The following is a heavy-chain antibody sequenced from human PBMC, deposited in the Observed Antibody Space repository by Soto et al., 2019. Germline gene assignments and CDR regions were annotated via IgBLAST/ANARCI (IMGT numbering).Heavy chain of an antibody. D-gene: IGHD3-22*01. J-gene: IGHJ3*02. V-gene: IGHV6-1*01. CDR1: GDSVSTNSAV. Sequence: QVQLQQSGPGLVKPSQTLSLTCAISGDSVSTNSAVWNWIRQSPSRGLEWLGRAYYRSSYYNDXAVXXXSRITITPDTXXNXSXXQLTSVIPEDTAVYYCARSGYYDTSGNYWDRAFDIWGQGTLVTVSS. CDR2: AYYRSSYYN. CDR3: ARSGYYDTSGNYWDRAFDI.